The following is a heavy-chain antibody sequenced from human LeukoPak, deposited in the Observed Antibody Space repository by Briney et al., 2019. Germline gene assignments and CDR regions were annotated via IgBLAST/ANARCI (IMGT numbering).Heavy chain of an antibody. CDR2: ISSSSSTI. CDR1: GFTFSSYS. CDR3: ARADCSSTSCYDYYYYGMDV. J-gene: IGHJ6*02. V-gene: IGHV3-48*01. Sequence: GGSLRLSCAASGFTFSSYSMNWVRQAPGKGLEWVSYISSSSSTIYYADSVKGRFTVSRDNAKNSLYLQMNSLRAEDTAVYYCARADCSSTSCYDYYYYGMDVWGQGTTVTVSS. D-gene: IGHD2-2*01.